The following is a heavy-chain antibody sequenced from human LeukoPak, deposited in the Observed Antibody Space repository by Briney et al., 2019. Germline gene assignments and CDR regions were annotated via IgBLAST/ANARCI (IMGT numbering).Heavy chain of an antibody. CDR2: IYYSGST. Sequence: PSETLSLTCTVSGGSISSYYWSWIRQPPGKGLEWIGYIYYSGSTNYSPSLKSRVTISVDTSKNQFSLKLSSVTAADTAVYYCARSWFWSGYYYYYMDVWGKGTTVTVSS. CDR3: ARSWFWSGYYYYYMDV. V-gene: IGHV4-59*01. CDR1: GGSISSYY. D-gene: IGHD3-3*01. J-gene: IGHJ6*03.